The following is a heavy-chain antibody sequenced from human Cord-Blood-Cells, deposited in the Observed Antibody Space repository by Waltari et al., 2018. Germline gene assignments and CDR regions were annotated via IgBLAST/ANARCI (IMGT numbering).Heavy chain of an antibody. D-gene: IGHD4-17*01. J-gene: IGHJ4*02. CDR2: INHSGST. CDR3: ARLNGDYFDY. V-gene: IGHV4-34*01. Sequence: QVQLQQWGAGLLKPSETLSLTCAVYGGSFSGYYWSWIRQPPGKGLEWIGEINHSGSTNYNPALKRRVTISVDTSKNQFSLKLSSVTAADTAVYYCARLNGDYFDYGGQGTLVTVSS. CDR1: GGSFSGYY.